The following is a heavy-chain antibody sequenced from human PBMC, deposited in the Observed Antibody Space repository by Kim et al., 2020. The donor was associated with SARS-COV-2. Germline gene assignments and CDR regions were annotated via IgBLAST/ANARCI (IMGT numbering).Heavy chain of an antibody. Sequence: YADSGKGRFTISRDNAKTSRYLQMNSLRAEDTAVYYCARAYSSGWAYFDYWGQGTLVTVSS. J-gene: IGHJ4*02. CDR3: ARAYSSGWAYFDY. D-gene: IGHD6-19*01. V-gene: IGHV3-21*01.